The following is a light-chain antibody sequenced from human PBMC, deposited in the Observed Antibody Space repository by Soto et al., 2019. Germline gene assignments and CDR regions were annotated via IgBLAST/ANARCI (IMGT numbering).Light chain of an antibody. V-gene: IGKV3-20*01. CDR1: QSLSSSY. CDR3: QRFGTSAAWT. CDR2: GTS. J-gene: IGKJ1*01. Sequence: EIVWTQPPRTLSVSGSGIATRSCSAIQSLSSSYLAWYQQKPGQAPRLLIYGTSIRATGIPDRFSGSGSGTDLTLTITRLQPADFAVYYCQRFGTSAAWTFGQGTKVDIK.